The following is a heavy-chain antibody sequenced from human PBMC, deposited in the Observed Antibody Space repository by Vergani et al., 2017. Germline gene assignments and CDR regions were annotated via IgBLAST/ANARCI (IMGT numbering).Heavy chain of an antibody. CDR1: GGSFSGYY. V-gene: IGHV4-34*01. D-gene: IGHD2/OR15-2a*01. CDR3: ARVADFVYFQH. CDR2: INHSGST. J-gene: IGHJ1*01. Sequence: QVRLQQWGAGLLKPSENLSLTCAVYGGSFSGYYWSWIRQPPGKGLEWIGEINHSGSTNYNTSLKSRVTIAVDTSKNQFSLKLSSVTAADTAVYYCARVADFVYFQHWGQGTLVTVSS.